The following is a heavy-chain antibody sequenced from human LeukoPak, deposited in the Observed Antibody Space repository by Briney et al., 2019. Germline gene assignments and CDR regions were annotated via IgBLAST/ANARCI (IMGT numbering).Heavy chain of an antibody. CDR1: GYTFTSYD. J-gene: IGHJ6*03. CDR3: ARGWRSYYYDSSGYYYYYYYMDV. Sequence: ASVKVSCKASGYTFTSYDINWVRQATGQGLEWIGWMNPNSGNTGYAQKFQGRVTMTRNTSISTAYMELSSLRSEDTAVYYCARGWRSYYYDSSGYYYYYYYMDVWGKGTTVTISS. CDR2: MNPNSGNT. V-gene: IGHV1-8*01. D-gene: IGHD3-22*01.